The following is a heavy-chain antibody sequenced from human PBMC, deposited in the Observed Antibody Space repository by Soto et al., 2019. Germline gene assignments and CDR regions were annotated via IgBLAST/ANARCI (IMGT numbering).Heavy chain of an antibody. J-gene: IGHJ4*02. CDR3: ARDAEGYFDY. CDR2: MWYDGSNK. Sequence: QVQLVESGGGVVQPGRSLRLSCAASGFTFSSYGMHWVRQAPGKGLEWVAVMWYDGSNKYYADSVKGRFTISRDNSKNTLYLQMNSLRAEDTAVYYCARDAEGYFDYWGQGTLVTVSS. V-gene: IGHV3-33*01. CDR1: GFTFSSYG.